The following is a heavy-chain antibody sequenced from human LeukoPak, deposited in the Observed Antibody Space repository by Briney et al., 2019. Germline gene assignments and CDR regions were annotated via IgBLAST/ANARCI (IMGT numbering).Heavy chain of an antibody. V-gene: IGHV3-48*01. D-gene: IGHD3-16*02. CDR3: VRDRGISFYFDY. Sequence: PGGSLTLSCAVSGFPFTTYNMNWVRQAPGKGLEWVSYIDSSSSTIYYADSVKGRFTVSRDNAKNSLDLQMNSLRSEDTAVYYCVRDRGISFYFDYWGQGTLDTVSS. CDR2: IDSSSSTI. CDR1: GFPFTTYN. J-gene: IGHJ4*02.